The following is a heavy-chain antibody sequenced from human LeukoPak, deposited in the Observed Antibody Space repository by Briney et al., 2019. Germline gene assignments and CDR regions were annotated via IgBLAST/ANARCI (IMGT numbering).Heavy chain of an antibody. Sequence: ASVKVSCKASGYTFTNYGISWVRQAPGQGLEWMGWISGYNGNTKYAQKVQSRVTMTTDTSTSTAYMDLGSVRSDDTAVYYCARTYYYDTSGYYQFDYWGQGTLVTVSS. CDR1: GYTFTNYG. CDR3: ARTYYYDTSGYYQFDY. D-gene: IGHD3-22*01. V-gene: IGHV1-18*01. CDR2: ISGYNGNT. J-gene: IGHJ4*02.